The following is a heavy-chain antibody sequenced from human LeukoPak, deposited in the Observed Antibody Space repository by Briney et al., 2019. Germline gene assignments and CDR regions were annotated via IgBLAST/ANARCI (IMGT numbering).Heavy chain of an antibody. J-gene: IGHJ4*02. CDR1: GFTFSSYA. V-gene: IGHV3-21*01. D-gene: IGHD2-2*01. CDR3: ARLTAAAPSG. Sequence: GGSLRLSCAASGFTFSSYAMTWGRQAPGKGLEWVSSISSSSSYIYYADSVKGRFTISRDNAKNSLYLQMNSLRAEDTAVYYCARLTAAAPSGWGQGTLVTVSS. CDR2: ISSSSSYI.